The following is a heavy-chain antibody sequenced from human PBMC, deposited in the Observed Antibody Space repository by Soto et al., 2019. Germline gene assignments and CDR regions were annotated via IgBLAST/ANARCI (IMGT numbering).Heavy chain of an antibody. CDR3: ATWHEREHAYDV. CDR2: LYDLDGS. D-gene: IGHD1-1*01. CDR1: GFTISGKKY. V-gene: IGHV3-53*01. J-gene: IGHJ3*01. Sequence: DVQLVESGGGLIQPGESLRLSCAAFGFTISGKKYVAWFRQAPGKGLEWVSALYDLDGSFYAASVQGRFTTSSDSSKTTVYLQMNDLRPDDTAVYYCATWHEREHAYDVWGQGTTVTVSS.